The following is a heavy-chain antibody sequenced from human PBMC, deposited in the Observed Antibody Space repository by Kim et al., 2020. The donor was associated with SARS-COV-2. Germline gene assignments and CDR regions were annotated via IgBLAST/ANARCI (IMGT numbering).Heavy chain of an antibody. V-gene: IGHV3-15*01. Sequence: GGSLRLSCAASGFNFNTAWMNWVRQAPGKGLEWVGRIKNKGDGGTTDYAAPVKGRFTVSRDDSENTVSLQMNSLKTEDTAMDYCSTGAYTDYWGQGTLVT. J-gene: IGHJ4*02. D-gene: IGHD2-2*02. CDR2: IKNKGDGGTT. CDR3: STGAYTDY. CDR1: GFNFNTAW.